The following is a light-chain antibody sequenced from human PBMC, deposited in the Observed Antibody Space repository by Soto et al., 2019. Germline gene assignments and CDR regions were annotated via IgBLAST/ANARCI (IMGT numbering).Light chain of an antibody. V-gene: IGKV1-5*01. Sequence: DIQMTQSPSTLSASVADRVTITCRASQSIRSWLAWYQQKTGKAPNLLIYDASTLERGVPSRLSGTGSGTELTLTIDRLQPDDFATYYCQKYHTSSITFGQGTRLEIK. CDR3: QKYHTSSIT. CDR1: QSIRSW. J-gene: IGKJ5*01. CDR2: DAS.